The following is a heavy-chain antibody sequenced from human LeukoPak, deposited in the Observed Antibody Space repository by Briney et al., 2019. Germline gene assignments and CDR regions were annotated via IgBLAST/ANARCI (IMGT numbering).Heavy chain of an antibody. V-gene: IGHV3-23*01. Sequence: GRSLRLSCAASGFTFSSYAMSWVRQAPGKGLEWVSGISGSGGSTYYADSVKGRFTISRDNSRDTLYLQMNSLRAEDTAVYYCATGRWGSQPSEFDLWGRGTLVIVSS. D-gene: IGHD7-27*01. CDR2: ISGSGGST. J-gene: IGHJ2*01. CDR3: ATGRWGSQPSEFDL. CDR1: GFTFSSYA.